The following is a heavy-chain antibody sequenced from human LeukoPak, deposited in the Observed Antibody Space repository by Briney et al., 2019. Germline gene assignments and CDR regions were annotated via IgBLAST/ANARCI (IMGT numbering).Heavy chain of an antibody. J-gene: IGHJ3*02. V-gene: IGHV4-39*01. Sequence: PSETLSLTCTVSGGSISSSSYYWGWIRQPPGKGLEWIGSIYYSGSTYYNPSLKSRVTISVDTSKNQFSLKLSSVTTADTAVYYCATMGYSSGWSLGAFDIWGQGTMVTVSS. CDR3: ATMGYSSGWSLGAFDI. CDR2: IYYSGST. CDR1: GGSISSSSYY. D-gene: IGHD6-19*01.